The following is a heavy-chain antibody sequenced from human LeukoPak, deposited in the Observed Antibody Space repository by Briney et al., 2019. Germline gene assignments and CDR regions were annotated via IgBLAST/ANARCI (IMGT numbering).Heavy chain of an antibody. D-gene: IGHD6-13*01. Sequence: PGRSLRLSCAAPGFTFSSYGMHWVRQAPGKGLEWVAVIWYDGSNKYYADSVKGRFTISRDNSKNTLYLQMNSLRAEDTAVYYCARDGIAAAGFDYWGQGTLVTVSS. J-gene: IGHJ4*02. CDR1: GFTFSSYG. CDR3: ARDGIAAAGFDY. V-gene: IGHV3-33*08. CDR2: IWYDGSNK.